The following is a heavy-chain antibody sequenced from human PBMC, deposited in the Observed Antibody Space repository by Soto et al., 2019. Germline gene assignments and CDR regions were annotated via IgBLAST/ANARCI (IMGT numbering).Heavy chain of an antibody. D-gene: IGHD6-6*01. CDR3: ARGSSIAGLYYGMDV. CDR2: IYYSGIT. V-gene: IGHV4-30-2*01. CDR1: GGSISSGGYS. Sequence: SETLSLTCAVSGGSISSGGYSWSWIRQPPGKGLEWIGYIYYSGITYYNPSLKSRVTISLDRSKNQFSLKLSSVTAADTAVYYCARGSSIAGLYYGMDVWGQVTTVTVSS. J-gene: IGHJ6*02.